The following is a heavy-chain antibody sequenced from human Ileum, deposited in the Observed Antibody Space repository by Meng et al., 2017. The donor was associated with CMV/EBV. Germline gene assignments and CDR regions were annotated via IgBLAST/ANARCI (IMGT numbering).Heavy chain of an antibody. CDR1: FSSYA. D-gene: IGHD3-3*01. J-gene: IGHJ4*02. V-gene: IGHV1-69*05. Sequence: FSSYAISWVRQAPGQGLEWMGGIIPIFGTANYAQKFQGRVTITTDESTSTAYMELSILRSEDTAVYYCAREVVWRTTFGVVTNPPIGWGQGTLVTVSS. CDR3: AREVVWRTTFGVVTNPPIG. CDR2: IIPIFGTA.